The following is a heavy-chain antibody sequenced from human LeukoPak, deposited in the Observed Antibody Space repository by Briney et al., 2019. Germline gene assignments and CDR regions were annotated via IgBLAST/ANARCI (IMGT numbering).Heavy chain of an antibody. CDR2: IYYSGST. V-gene: IGHV4-39*01. CDR3: ARRDGYNSDYFDY. Sequence: KTSETLSLTCTVSGGSISSSSYYWGWIRQPPGKGLEWIGSIYYSGSTYYNPSLKSRVTISVDTSKNQFSLKLSSVTAADTAVYYCARRDGYNSDYFDYWGQGTLVTVSP. J-gene: IGHJ4*02. D-gene: IGHD5-24*01. CDR1: GGSISSSSYY.